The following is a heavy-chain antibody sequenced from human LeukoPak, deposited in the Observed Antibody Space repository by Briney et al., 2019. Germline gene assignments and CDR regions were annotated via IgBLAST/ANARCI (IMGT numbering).Heavy chain of an antibody. CDR1: GFTFSSYA. CDR2: ISYDGSNK. Sequence: AGSLRLSCAASGFTFSSYAMHWVRQAPGKGLEWVAVISYDGSNKYYADSVKGRFTISRDNSKNTLYLQMNRLRAEDTAVYYCARGGSLYQLLDHFYWGQGTLVTVSS. D-gene: IGHD2-2*02. CDR3: ARGGSLYQLLDHFY. V-gene: IGHV3-30*04. J-gene: IGHJ4*02.